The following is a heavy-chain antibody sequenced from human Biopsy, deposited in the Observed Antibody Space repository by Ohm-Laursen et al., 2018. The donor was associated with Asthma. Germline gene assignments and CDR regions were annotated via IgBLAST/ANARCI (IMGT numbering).Heavy chain of an antibody. D-gene: IGHD6-13*01. CDR2: ITFDGSTQ. Sequence: SLRLSCTASGTHFGSYNMHWARQAPGKGLEWVAVITFDGSTQHYGDSVKGRFTISRDNSKNMLFLQMNSLRAEDTAVYYCSRDPLVYYFDIWGQGTQVTVSS. CDR1: GTHFGSYN. CDR3: SRDPLVYYFDI. J-gene: IGHJ4*02. V-gene: IGHV3-30-3*01.